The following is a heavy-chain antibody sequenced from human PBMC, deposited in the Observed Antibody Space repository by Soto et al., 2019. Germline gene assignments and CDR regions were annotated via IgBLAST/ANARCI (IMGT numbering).Heavy chain of an antibody. CDR1: GFTFSSYG. D-gene: IGHD1-1*01. CDR3: AKDGSAWNHAYYYGMDV. CDR2: ISYDGSNK. J-gene: IGHJ6*02. Sequence: QVQLVESGGGVVQPGRSLRLSCAASGFTFSSYGMHWVRQAPGKGLEWVAVISYDGSNKYYADSVKGRFTISRDNSXNXPYLQMNSRRAEDTAVYYGAKDGSAWNHAYYYGMDVWGQGTTVTVSS. V-gene: IGHV3-30*18.